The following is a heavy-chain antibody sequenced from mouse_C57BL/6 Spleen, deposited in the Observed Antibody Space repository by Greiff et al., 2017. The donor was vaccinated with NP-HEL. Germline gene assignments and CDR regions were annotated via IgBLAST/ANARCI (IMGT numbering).Heavy chain of an antibody. CDR1: GYTFTSYW. Sequence: QVQLKQPGAELVKPGASVKLSCKASGYTFTSYWMHWVKQRPGQGLEWIGMIHPNSGSTNYNEKFKSKATLTVDKSSSTAYMQLSSLTSKDSAVYYCAPYSKYVGDYWGQGTSVTVSA. CDR2: IHPNSGST. J-gene: IGHJ4*01. D-gene: IGHD2-5*01. CDR3: APYSKYVGDY. V-gene: IGHV1-64*01.